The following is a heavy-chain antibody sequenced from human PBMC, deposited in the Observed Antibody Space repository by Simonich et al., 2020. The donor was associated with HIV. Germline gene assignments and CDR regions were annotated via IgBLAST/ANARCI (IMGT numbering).Heavy chain of an antibody. Sequence: QLQLQESGPGLVKPSETLSLTCTVSGGSISSSSYYWGWIRQPPGKGLEWIGSIYYRGTTYYTPSLKSRVTISVDTSKNQFSLKLSSVTAADTAVYYCARHWGYDFWSGYYFDYWGQGTLVTVSS. CDR2: IYYRGTT. D-gene: IGHD3-3*01. J-gene: IGHJ4*02. V-gene: IGHV4-39*01. CDR3: ARHWGYDFWSGYYFDY. CDR1: GGSISSSSYY.